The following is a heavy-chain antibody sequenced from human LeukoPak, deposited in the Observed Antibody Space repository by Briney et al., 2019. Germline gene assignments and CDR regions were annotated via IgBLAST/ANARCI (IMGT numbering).Heavy chain of an antibody. CDR2: INPSGGST. CDR1: GYTFTSYY. D-gene: IGHD1-7*01. Sequence: VASVKVSCTASGYTFTSYYMHWVRQAPGQGLEWMGIINPSGGSTSYAQKFQGRVTMTRDTSTSTVYMELSSLRSEDTAVYYCARVVGITGTTDYWGQGTLVTVSS. J-gene: IGHJ4*02. CDR3: ARVVGITGTTDY. V-gene: IGHV1-46*01.